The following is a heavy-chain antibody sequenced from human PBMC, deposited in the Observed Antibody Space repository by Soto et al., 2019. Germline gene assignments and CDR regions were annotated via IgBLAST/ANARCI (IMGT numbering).Heavy chain of an antibody. CDR3: AGSPHIAVAGKWEDY. CDR2: IYPSGST. J-gene: IGHJ4*02. CDR1: GVSISSSNW. Sequence: QVQLQESGPGLVKPSGTLSLTCAVSGVSISSSNWWSWVRQPPGKGLEWIGEIYPSGSTTYNPSLKSRVSISVDKSKNQFSLELSSVTAADTAVYYCAGSPHIAVAGKWEDYWGQGTLVTVSS. D-gene: IGHD6-19*01. V-gene: IGHV4-4*02.